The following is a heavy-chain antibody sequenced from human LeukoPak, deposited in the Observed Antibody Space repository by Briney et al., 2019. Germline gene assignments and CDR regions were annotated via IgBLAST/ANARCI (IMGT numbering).Heavy chain of an antibody. J-gene: IGHJ6*03. CDR3: AREVRDYYYYMDV. V-gene: IGHV3-9*01. Sequence: PGRSLRLSCAASGFTFDDYAMHWVRQAPGKGLEWVSGISWSSNSIGYADSVKGRFTISRDNAKNSLYLQMNSLRAEDTAVYYCAREVRDYYYYMDVWGKGTTVTVSS. CDR2: ISWSSNSI. CDR1: GFTFDDYA.